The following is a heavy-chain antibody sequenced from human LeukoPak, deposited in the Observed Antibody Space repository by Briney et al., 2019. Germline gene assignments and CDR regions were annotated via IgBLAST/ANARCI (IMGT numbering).Heavy chain of an antibody. J-gene: IGHJ4*02. CDR2: TSAGGGST. D-gene: IGHD2-15*01. CDR3: AKGTLGYCSGGSCYSGY. V-gene: IGHV3-23*01. CDR1: GFTFSSYS. Sequence: GGSLRLSCAASGFTFSSYSMNWVRQAPGKGLEWVSVTSAGGGSTDFADSVKGRFTVSRDNSKNTLYLQMSSLRAEDTAVYYCAKGTLGYCSGGSCYSGYWGQGTLVTVSS.